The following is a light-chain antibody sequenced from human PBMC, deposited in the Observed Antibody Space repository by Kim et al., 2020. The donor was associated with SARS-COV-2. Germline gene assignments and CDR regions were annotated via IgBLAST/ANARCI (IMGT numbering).Light chain of an antibody. CDR3: QVWDSSSDHRV. CDR2: YDS. J-gene: IGLJ3*02. CDR1: NIGSKR. Sequence: APGKTAMVTCGGNNIGSKRVTWYQQKPGQAPVLVIYYDSDRPSGIPERFSGSNSGNTATLTISRVEAGDEADYYCQVWDSSSDHRVFGGGTKLTVL. V-gene: IGLV3-21*04.